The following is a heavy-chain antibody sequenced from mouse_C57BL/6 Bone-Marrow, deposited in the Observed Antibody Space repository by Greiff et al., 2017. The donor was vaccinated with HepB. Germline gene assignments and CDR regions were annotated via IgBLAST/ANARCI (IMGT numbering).Heavy chain of an antibody. CDR3: ARDEEGDGSRFAY. J-gene: IGHJ3*01. Sequence: EVQLVESGGGLVKPGGSLKLSCAASGFTFSSYAMSWVRQTPEKRLEWVATISDGGSYTYYPDNVKGRFTISRDNSKNNLYLQMSHLKSEDTAMYYCARDEEGDGSRFAYWGQGTLVTVSA. V-gene: IGHV5-4*01. CDR1: GFTFSSYA. CDR2: ISDGGSYT. D-gene: IGHD1-1*01.